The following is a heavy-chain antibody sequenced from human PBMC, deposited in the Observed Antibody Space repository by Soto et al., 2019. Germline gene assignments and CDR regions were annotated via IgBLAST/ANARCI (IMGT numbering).Heavy chain of an antibody. J-gene: IGHJ3*02. V-gene: IGHV1-2*02. CDR2: INPNSGGT. CDR3: ARDGDSSSPFDI. CDR1: GYTFTGNY. Sequence: QVQLVQSGAEVKKPGASVKVSCKASGYTFTGNYMHWVRQAPGQGLEWMGWINPNSGGTNYAQKSQGRVTVTRDTSISAAYMELSRLRSDDTAVYYCARDGDSSSPFDIWGQGTMVTVSS. D-gene: IGHD6-6*01.